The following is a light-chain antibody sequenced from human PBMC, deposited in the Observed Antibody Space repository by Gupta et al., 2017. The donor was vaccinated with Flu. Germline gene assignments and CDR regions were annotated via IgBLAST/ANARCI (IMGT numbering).Light chain of an antibody. J-gene: IGKJ4*01. Sequence: EIVMTQSPATLPVSPGERVTLSCRASQSVSSNLAWYQQRPGQAPRLLMYGASTRATGIPATFSGSGTGTEFTLTISSLQSEDFAVYYCQQYNNWPLTFGGGTKVEIK. CDR3: QQYNNWPLT. CDR1: QSVSSN. V-gene: IGKV3-15*01. CDR2: GAS.